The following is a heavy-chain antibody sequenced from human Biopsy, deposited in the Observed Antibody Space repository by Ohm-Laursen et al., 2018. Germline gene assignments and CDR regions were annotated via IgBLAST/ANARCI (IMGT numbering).Heavy chain of an antibody. CDR1: GDSISSYY. CDR3: ARDRGYYSNRTVPGYFDL. Sequence: GTLSLTCTVSGDSISSYYWSWIRQPPGKGLEWIGYVYYTGSTDYNPSLQSRVTISVDTSKNHFSLRLRSVTPADTAIYYCARDRGYYSNRTVPGYFDLWGRGTLVTVSS. D-gene: IGHD3-22*01. CDR2: VYYTGST. V-gene: IGHV4-59*01. J-gene: IGHJ2*01.